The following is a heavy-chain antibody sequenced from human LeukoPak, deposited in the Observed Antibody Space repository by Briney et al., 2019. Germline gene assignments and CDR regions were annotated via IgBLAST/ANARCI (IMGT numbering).Heavy chain of an antibody. CDR3: ARAGDGYNGDLDY. CDR1: GGSISSGSYY. V-gene: IGHV4-61*02. D-gene: IGHD5-24*01. Sequence: SETLSLTCTVSGGSISSGSYYWSWSRQPAGKGLEWIGRIYTSGSTNYNPSLKSRVTISVDTSKNQFSLKLSSVTAADTAVYYCARAGDGYNGDLDYWGQGTLVTVSS. CDR2: IYTSGST. J-gene: IGHJ4*02.